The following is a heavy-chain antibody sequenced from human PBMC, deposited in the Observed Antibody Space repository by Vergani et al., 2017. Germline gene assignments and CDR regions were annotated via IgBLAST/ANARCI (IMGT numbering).Heavy chain of an antibody. CDR3: ASGYRGYSYGGSSGYYYYFMDV. CDR2: IIPIFGTA. D-gene: IGHD5-18*01. Sequence: QVQLVQSGAEVKKPGSSVQVSCKASGGTFSSYAISWVRPAPGQGLEWMGGIIPIFGTANYAQKFQGRVTITADESPSTASMELSSLRSEDTAVYYCASGYRGYSYGGSSGYYYYFMDVWGKGTTVTVSS. V-gene: IGHV1-69*01. J-gene: IGHJ6*03. CDR1: GGTFSSYA.